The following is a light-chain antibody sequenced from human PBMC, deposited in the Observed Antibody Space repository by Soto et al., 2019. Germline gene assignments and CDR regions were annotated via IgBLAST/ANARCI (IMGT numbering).Light chain of an antibody. J-gene: IGKJ2*01. CDR2: AAS. CDR3: HCHHFGNSVVYS. Sequence: IVLTQSPGTLSLSPGESATLSCRASQSIRSSYVAWYQQKPGQAPRLLIYAASARATGLPDRFSGSGSGTDFTLTISRLEPEDFALYYCHCHHFGNSVVYSFGQRTKLEI. CDR1: QSIRSSY. V-gene: IGKV3-20*01.